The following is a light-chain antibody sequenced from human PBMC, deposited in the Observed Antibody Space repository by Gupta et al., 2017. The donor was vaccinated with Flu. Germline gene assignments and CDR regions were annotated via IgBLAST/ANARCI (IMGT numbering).Light chain of an antibody. CDR3: SSYTITSTRV. CDR1: SSDVGGFNY. J-gene: IGLJ2*01. CDR2: EVS. V-gene: IGLV2-14*01. Sequence: QSALTQPASVSGSPGQSITISCTGTSSDVGGFNYVSWYQQYPGKAPKLMIYEVSNRPSGVSNRFSGSKSGNMASLTISGLQAEDEADYYCSSYTITSTRVFGGGTKLTVL.